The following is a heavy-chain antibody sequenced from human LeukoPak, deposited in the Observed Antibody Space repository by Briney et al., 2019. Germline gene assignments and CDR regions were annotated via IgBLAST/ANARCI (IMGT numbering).Heavy chain of an antibody. J-gene: IGHJ4*02. Sequence: GGSLRLSCAASGFTFSSYAMSWVRQAPGKGLEWVSAISGSGGGTYYADSVKGRFTISRDNSKNTLYLQMNSLRAEDTAVYYCAKDPLWVVVVPAAPDFDYWGQGTLVTVSS. CDR3: AKDPLWVVVVPAAPDFDY. D-gene: IGHD2-2*01. CDR1: GFTFSSYA. V-gene: IGHV3-23*01. CDR2: ISGSGGGT.